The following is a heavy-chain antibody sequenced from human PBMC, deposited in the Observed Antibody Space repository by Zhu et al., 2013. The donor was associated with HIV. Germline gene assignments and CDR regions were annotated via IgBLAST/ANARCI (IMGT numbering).Heavy chain of an antibody. D-gene: IGHD1-1*01. Sequence: QVQLQESGPGLVRPSQTLSLTCTVSGGSISSGGYSWSWIRQPPGKGLEWIGYIYHSGSTYYNPSLKSRVTISVDRSKNQFSLKLSSVTAADTAVYYCARVGTWYNDFDYWGQGTLVTVSS. J-gene: IGHJ4*02. CDR2: IYHSGST. CDR1: GGSISSGGYS. CDR3: ARVGTWYNDFDY. V-gene: IGHV4-30-2*01.